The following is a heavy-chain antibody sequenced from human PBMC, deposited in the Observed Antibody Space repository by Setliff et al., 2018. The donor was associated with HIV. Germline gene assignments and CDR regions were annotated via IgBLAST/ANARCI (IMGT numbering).Heavy chain of an antibody. D-gene: IGHD2-2*01. Sequence: ASVKVSCKASGYNFDSFAVIWVRQAPGQGLEWMGWISGYNGQTKDAQKFQGRLIMTTDTATSTSYMEMRSLRSDDTAVYYCARVFRDIVVVLAATAPSYYFDCWGQGTLVTVPQ. V-gene: IGHV1-18*01. CDR1: GYNFDSFA. CDR3: ARVFRDIVVVLAATAPSYYFDC. J-gene: IGHJ4*02. CDR2: ISGYNGQT.